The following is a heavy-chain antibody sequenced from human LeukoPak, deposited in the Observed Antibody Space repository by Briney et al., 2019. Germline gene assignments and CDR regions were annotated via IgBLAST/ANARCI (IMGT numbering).Heavy chain of an antibody. CDR3: ARAPPYCGGDCYFDY. J-gene: IGHJ4*02. CDR2: ISYDGSIK. CDR1: GFAFITYG. D-gene: IGHD2-21*01. V-gene: IGHV3-30*03. Sequence: GGSLRLSCAASGFAFITYGMHWVRQAPGKGLEWVAVISYDGSIKYYADSVKGRFTISRDNSKNTLYLQMNRLREEDTAVYYCARAPPYCGGDCYFDYWGQGTLVTVSS.